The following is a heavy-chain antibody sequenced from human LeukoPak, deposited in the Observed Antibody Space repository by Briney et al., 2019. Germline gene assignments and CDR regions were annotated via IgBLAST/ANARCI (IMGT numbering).Heavy chain of an antibody. CDR1: GSTYSTDA. CDR3: AKDRSYGQGAFDI. D-gene: IGHD5-18*01. Sequence: GGSLRLTCAASGSTYSTDAMIWIRQAPGKGLEWVSAISGSGGSTYYADSVKGRFTISRDNSKITLYLQMNSLRAEDTAVYYCAKDRSYGQGAFDIWRQGTMVTVSS. J-gene: IGHJ3*02. CDR2: ISGSGGST. V-gene: IGHV3-23*01.